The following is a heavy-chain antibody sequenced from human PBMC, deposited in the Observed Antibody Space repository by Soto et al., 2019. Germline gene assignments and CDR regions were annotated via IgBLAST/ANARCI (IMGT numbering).Heavy chain of an antibody. CDR3: AIHGDSGSYPFDY. D-gene: IGHD1-26*01. Sequence: GESLKICCQGSGYSFTSYWIGWVSQMPGKGLEWMGIIYPGDSDTRYSPSFQGQVTISADKSISTAYLQWSSLKASDTAMYYCAIHGDSGSYPFDYWGQGTLVTVSS. CDR1: GYSFTSYW. CDR2: IYPGDSDT. J-gene: IGHJ4*02. V-gene: IGHV5-51*01.